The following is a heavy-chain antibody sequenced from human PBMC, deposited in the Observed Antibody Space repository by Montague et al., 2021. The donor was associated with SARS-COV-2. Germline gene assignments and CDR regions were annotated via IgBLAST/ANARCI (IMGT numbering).Heavy chain of an antibody. CDR3: AKVGSSWYHGYYYGMDV. J-gene: IGHJ6*02. V-gene: IGHV3-23*01. CDR2: ISGSGGST. Sequence: SLRLSFAASGFTFSSYAMSWVRQAPGKGLEWVSAISGSGGSTYYADSVKGRFTISRDTSKNTLYLQMNSLRAEDTAVYYCAKVGSSWYHGYYYGMDVWGQGTTVTVSS. CDR1: GFTFSSYA. D-gene: IGHD6-13*01.